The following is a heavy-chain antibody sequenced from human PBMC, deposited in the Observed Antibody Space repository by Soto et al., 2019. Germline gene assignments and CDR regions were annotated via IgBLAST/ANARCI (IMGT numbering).Heavy chain of an antibody. V-gene: IGHV1-69*13. CDR3: ARDNGGGVVIYFDY. D-gene: IGHD3-3*01. J-gene: IGHJ4*02. CDR1: GGTFSSYA. CDR2: IIPIFGTA. Sequence: SVKVSCKASGGTFSSYAISWVRQAPGQGLEWMGGIIPIFGTANYAQKFQGRVTITADESTSTAYMELSSLRSEDTAVYYCARDNGGGVVIYFDYWGQGTLVTGS.